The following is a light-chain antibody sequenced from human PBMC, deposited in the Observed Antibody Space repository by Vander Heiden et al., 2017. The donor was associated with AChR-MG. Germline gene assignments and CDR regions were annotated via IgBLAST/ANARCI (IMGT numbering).Light chain of an antibody. J-gene: IGLJ1*01. V-gene: IGLV4-69*01. Sequence: VLTQSPSASASLGASVKLTCTLSSAHSSYAIAWHQQQPGTGPRYLMKVDSDGSHSKGDWIPDRFSGSSSGAERYLIISSLQSEDEADYYCQTWGTDIPYVFGTGTKVTVL. CDR1: SAHSSYA. CDR3: QTWGTDIPYV. CDR2: VDSDGSH.